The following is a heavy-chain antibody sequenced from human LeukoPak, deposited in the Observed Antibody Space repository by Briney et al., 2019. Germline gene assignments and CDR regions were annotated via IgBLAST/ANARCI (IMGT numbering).Heavy chain of an antibody. CDR2: IWYDGSNK. V-gene: IGHV3-33*06. J-gene: IGHJ4*02. CDR1: GFTFSSYG. Sequence: GRSLRLSCAASGFTFSSYGMHWVRQAPGKGREWVAVIWYDGSNKYYADSVKGRFTISRDNSKNTLYLQMNSLRAEDTAVYYCAKFASGTMEDYWGQGTLVTVSS. CDR3: AKFASGTMEDY. D-gene: IGHD4/OR15-4a*01.